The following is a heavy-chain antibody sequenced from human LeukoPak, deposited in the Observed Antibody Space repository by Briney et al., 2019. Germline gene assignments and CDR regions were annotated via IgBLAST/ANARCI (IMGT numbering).Heavy chain of an antibody. CDR1: GFTFDDYG. CDR3: ARVGTSGGEPGSLDY. Sequence: PGGSLRLSCAASGFTFDDYGMSWVRQVPGKGLEWVSGINWNGGITGYVDSMKGRFTVSRDNAKNSLHLQMNSLRAEDTALYYCARVGTSGGEPGSLDYWGQGTLVTVSS. V-gene: IGHV3-20*04. CDR2: INWNGGIT. D-gene: IGHD3-10*01. J-gene: IGHJ4*02.